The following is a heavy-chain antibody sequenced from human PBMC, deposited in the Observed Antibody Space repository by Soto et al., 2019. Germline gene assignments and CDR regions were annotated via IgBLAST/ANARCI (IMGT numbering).Heavy chain of an antibody. Sequence: PSETLSLTCTVSGGSISSYYWSWIRQPPGKGLEWIGYIYYSGCTNYNPSLKSRVTISVDTSKNQFSLKLSSVTAADTAVYYCARFNLGYCSGGSCGDWFDPWGQGTLVTVSS. J-gene: IGHJ5*02. CDR2: IYYSGCT. CDR1: GGSISSYY. D-gene: IGHD2-15*01. V-gene: IGHV4-59*01. CDR3: ARFNLGYCSGGSCGDWFDP.